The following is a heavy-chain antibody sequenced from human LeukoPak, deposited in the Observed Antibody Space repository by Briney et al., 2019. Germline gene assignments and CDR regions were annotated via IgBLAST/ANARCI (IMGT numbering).Heavy chain of an antibody. J-gene: IGHJ4*02. D-gene: IGHD4-23*01. V-gene: IGHV3-53*01. CDR3: ARDLQGYGGNGY. Sequence: GGSLRLSCAASGFTFSSYAMSWVRQAPGKGLEWVSVIYSGGSTYYADSVKGRFTISRDNSKNTLYLQMNSLRAEDTAVYYCARDLQGYGGNGYWGQGTLVTVSS. CDR2: IYSGGST. CDR1: GFTFSSYA.